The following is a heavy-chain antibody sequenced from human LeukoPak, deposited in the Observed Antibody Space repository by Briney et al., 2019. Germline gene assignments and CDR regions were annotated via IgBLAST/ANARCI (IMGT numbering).Heavy chain of an antibody. Sequence: ASLKVSCTASGYTFTSYYMHWVRQAPGQGLEWMGRINPSGGSTSYAQKFQGRVTMTRDTSTSTVYMELSSLRSEDTAVYYCARDRMAMVRGVRRSLYYFDYWGQGTLVTVSS. V-gene: IGHV1-46*01. D-gene: IGHD3-10*01. J-gene: IGHJ4*02. CDR1: GYTFTSYY. CDR3: ARDRMAMVRGVRRSLYYFDY. CDR2: INPSGGST.